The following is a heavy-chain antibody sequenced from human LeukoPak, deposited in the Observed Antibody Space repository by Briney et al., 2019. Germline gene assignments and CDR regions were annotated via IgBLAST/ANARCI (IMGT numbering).Heavy chain of an antibody. V-gene: IGHV1-18*01. J-gene: IGHJ5*02. CDR3: ARDNRVGGYYYDSSGYS. CDR2: ISAYNGNT. D-gene: IGHD3-22*01. CDR1: GYTFTSYG. Sequence: GASVKVSCKASGYTFTSYGISRVRQAPGQGLEWMGWISAYNGNTNYAQKLQGRVTMTTDTSTSTAYMELRSLRSDDTAVYYCARDNRVGGYYYDSSGYSWGQGTLVTVSS.